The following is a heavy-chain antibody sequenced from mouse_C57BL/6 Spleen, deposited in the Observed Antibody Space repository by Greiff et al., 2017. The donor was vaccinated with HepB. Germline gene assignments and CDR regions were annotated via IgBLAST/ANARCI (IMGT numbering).Heavy chain of an antibody. CDR1: GYTFTSYW. D-gene: IGHD2-4*01. CDR3: ARRWDDYDHDGGDY. Sequence: QVQLQQPGAELVKPGASVKLSCKASGYTFTSYWMHWVKQRPGQGLEWIGMIHPNSGSTNYNEKFKSKATLTVDKSSSTAYMQLSSLTSEDSAVYYCARRWDDYDHDGGDYWGQGTLVTVSA. V-gene: IGHV1-64*01. CDR2: IHPNSGST. J-gene: IGHJ3*01.